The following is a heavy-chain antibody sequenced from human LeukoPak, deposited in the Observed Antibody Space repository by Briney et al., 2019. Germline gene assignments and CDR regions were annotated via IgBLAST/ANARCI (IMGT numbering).Heavy chain of an antibody. J-gene: IGHJ4*02. D-gene: IGHD3-3*01. CDR1: GFTFSSYW. V-gene: IGHV3-74*01. Sequence: GGSLRLSCAASGFTFSSYWMHWVRHAPGKGLVWVSRINSDGSSTSYADSVKGRFTISRDNAKNTLYLQMNSLRAEDTAVYYCARDVGHYDFWSGYSSFDYWGQGTLVTVSS. CDR2: INSDGSST. CDR3: ARDVGHYDFWSGYSSFDY.